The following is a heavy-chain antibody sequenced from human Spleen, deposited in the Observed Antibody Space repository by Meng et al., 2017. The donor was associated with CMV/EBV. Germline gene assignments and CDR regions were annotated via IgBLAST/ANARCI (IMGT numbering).Heavy chain of an antibody. D-gene: IGHD3-22*01. J-gene: IGHJ4*02. Sequence: QARRPARVTHSEDRSLHLDVYGGASAGSYWGRIRQPPGKWLQWIGENNHSGSTNYNPSLKSRVTISVDTSKTQFSLKLSSVTAADTAVYYCARGPDYYDSSGQGGDYWGQGTLVIVSS. CDR2: NNHSGST. CDR1: GGASAGSY. V-gene: IGHV4-34*01. CDR3: ARGPDYYDSSGQGGDY.